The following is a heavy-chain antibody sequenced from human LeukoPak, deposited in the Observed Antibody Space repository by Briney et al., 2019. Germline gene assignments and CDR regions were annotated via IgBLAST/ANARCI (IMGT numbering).Heavy chain of an antibody. D-gene: IGHD5-24*01. CDR3: ARGRSQTSDWFDP. CDR2: IKQDGSEK. J-gene: IGHJ5*02. V-gene: IGHV3-7*01. Sequence: PGGSLRLSCAASGFTFSSYWMSWVRQAPGKGLEWVANIKQDGSEKYYVDSVKGRFTISRDNSKNTLYLQMNSLRAEDTAVYYCARGRSQTSDWFDPWGQGTLVTVSS. CDR1: GFTFSSYW.